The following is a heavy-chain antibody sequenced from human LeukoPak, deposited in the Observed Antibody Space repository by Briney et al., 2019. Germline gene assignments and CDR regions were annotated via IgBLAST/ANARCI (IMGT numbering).Heavy chain of an antibody. V-gene: IGHV4-4*07. D-gene: IGHD3-22*01. CDR3: ARFYYDSSGSSYHDAFDI. J-gene: IGHJ3*02. CDR1: GGSISSYY. CDR2: IYTSGST. Sequence: SETLSLTCTVSGGSISSYYWSWIRQPAGKGLEWIGRIYTSGSTNYNPSLKSRVTMSVDTSKNQFSLKLSSVTAADTAVYYCARFYYDSSGSSYHDAFDIWGQGTMVTVSS.